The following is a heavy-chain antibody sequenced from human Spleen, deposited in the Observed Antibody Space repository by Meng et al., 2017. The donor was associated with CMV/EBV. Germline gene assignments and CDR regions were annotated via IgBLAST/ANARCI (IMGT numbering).Heavy chain of an antibody. V-gene: IGHV4-30-4*08. CDR1: GASISSGDNY. J-gene: IGHJ4*02. D-gene: IGHD4-17*01. CDR2: MYYSGST. Sequence: LTYTVSGASISSGDNYWSWIRQPPGKGLEWIGYMYYSGSTYYNPSLKSRVAISVDTSKTQLSLKLSSVTAADTAVYYCARGDGSYTVTTDWSQGTLVTVS. CDR3: ARGDGSYTVTTD.